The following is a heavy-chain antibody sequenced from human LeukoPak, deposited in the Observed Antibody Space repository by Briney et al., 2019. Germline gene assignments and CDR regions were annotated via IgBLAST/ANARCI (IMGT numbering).Heavy chain of an antibody. D-gene: IGHD3-22*01. V-gene: IGHV4-31*03. CDR3: AREGEYYDSSGRHDAFDI. Sequence: PSETLSLTCTVSGGSISSGGYYWSWIRQHPGKGLEWIGYIYYSGSTYYNPSLKSRVTISVDTSKNQFSLKLSSVTAADTAVYYCAREGEYYDSSGRHDAFDIWGQGTRVTVSS. CDR2: IYYSGST. J-gene: IGHJ3*02. CDR1: GGSISSGGYY.